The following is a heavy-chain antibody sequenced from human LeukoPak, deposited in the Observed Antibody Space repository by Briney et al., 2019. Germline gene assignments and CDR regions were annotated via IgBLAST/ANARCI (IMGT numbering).Heavy chain of an antibody. V-gene: IGHV3-30*18. CDR2: ISYDGSNK. CDR1: GFTFSSYG. Sequence: PGGSLRLSCAASGFTFSSYGMHGVRQAPGKGLEWVAVISYDGSNKYYADSVKRRFTISRDNSKNTLYLQMNSLRAEDTAVYYCAKDLDIVVVPAASPIDYWGQGTLVTVSS. CDR3: AKDLDIVVVPAASPIDY. D-gene: IGHD2-2*01. J-gene: IGHJ4*02.